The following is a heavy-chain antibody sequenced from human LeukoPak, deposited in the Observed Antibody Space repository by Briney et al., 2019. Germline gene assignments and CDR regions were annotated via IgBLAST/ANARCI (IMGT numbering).Heavy chain of an antibody. D-gene: IGHD2-15*01. Sequence: PGGFLRLSCAASGFTFSSYAMSWVRQAPGKGLEWVSAISGSGGSTYYADSVKGRFTISRDNSKNTVYLQMNSLTSEDTAMYYCAKDLFCTGGSCYSGRLQHWGQGTLVTVSS. CDR3: AKDLFCTGGSCYSGRLQH. V-gene: IGHV3-23*01. CDR1: GFTFSSYA. J-gene: IGHJ1*01. CDR2: ISGSGGST.